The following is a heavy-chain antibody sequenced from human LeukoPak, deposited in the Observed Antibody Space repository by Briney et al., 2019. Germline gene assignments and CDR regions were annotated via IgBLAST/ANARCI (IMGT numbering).Heavy chain of an antibody. CDR2: ISAYNGNT. V-gene: IGHV1-18*01. CDR3: ARDGVTHLVSSVATPLDY. Sequence: ASVKVSCKASGYTFTSYGISWVRQAPGQGLEWMGWISAYNGNTNYAQKLQGRVTTTTDTSTSTAYMELRSLRSDDTAVYYCARDGVTHLVSSVATPLDYWGQGTLVTVSS. J-gene: IGHJ4*02. D-gene: IGHD5-12*01. CDR1: GYTFTSYG.